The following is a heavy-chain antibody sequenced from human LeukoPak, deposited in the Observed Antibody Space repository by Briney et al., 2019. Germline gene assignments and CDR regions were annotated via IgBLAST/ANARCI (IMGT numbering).Heavy chain of an antibody. CDR3: ARDTTVKVFDY. Sequence: GGSLRLSCAASGFTFSSYSMNWVRQAPGKGLEWVSYISSGSSTIYYADSVKGRFTISRDNAKNSLYLQMNSLRAEDTAVYYCARDTTVKVFDYWGQGTLVTVSS. CDR1: GFTFSSYS. D-gene: IGHD4-17*01. CDR2: ISSGSSTI. J-gene: IGHJ4*02. V-gene: IGHV3-48*01.